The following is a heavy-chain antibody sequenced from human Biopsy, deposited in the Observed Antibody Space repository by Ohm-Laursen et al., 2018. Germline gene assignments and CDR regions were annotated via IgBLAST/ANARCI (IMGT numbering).Heavy chain of an antibody. CDR3: ARDIMNPIGGLVARSDVFDV. V-gene: IGHV1-2*02. J-gene: IGHJ3*01. D-gene: IGHD3-16*02. CDR1: GYTFTDYF. Sequence: ASVKVSCQASGYTFTDYFLHWVRQAPGQGPEWMGWISPRSGGTNYAKKFQGRVTMIRATSATTGYMELSSLRSDDTAVYYCARDIMNPIGGLVARSDVFDVWGQGTMVTVSS. CDR2: ISPRSGGT.